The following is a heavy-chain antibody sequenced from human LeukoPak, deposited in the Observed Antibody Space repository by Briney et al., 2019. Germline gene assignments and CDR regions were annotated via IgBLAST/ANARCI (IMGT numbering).Heavy chain of an antibody. D-gene: IGHD3-22*01. CDR1: GGSISSYY. Sequence: SETLSLTCTVSGGSISSYYWSWMRQPGGKGLEWIGRIYTSGSTNYNPSLKSRVTMSVDTSKNQFSLKLSSVTASDTAVYYCARALSCYDSSGYRGDAFDICGQGTMVTVSS. J-gene: IGHJ3*02. CDR3: ARALSCYDSSGYRGDAFDI. V-gene: IGHV4-4*07. CDR2: IYTSGST.